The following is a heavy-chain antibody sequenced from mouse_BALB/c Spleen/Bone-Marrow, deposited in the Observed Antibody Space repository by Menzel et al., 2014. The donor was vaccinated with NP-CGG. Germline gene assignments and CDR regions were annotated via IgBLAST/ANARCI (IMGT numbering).Heavy chain of an antibody. Sequence: EVNLMESRLELGKPWASVKMSCKASGYTFTSYVMHWVKQKPGQGLEWIGYINPYNDGTKYNEKFKGKATLTSDKSSRTAYMELSSLTSEDSAVYYCARYDYAMDYWGQAASATISS. V-gene: IGHV1-14*01. CDR1: GYTFTSYV. J-gene: IGHJ4*01. D-gene: IGHD2-14*01. CDR2: INPYNDGT. CDR3: ARYDYAMDY.